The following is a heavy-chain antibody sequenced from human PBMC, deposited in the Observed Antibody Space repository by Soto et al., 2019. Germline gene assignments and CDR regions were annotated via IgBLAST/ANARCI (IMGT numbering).Heavy chain of an antibody. V-gene: IGHV1-2*02. CDR3: TRGMDV. CDR2: INSNSGDT. Sequence: QVQLVQSGTEVKRPGASVKVSCTTSGYTFKLYYMHWVRQAPGQGLEWMGWINSNSGDTYYAQDFQGRVTMTRDRSTTTVYMELNSLRSDDTAVYYCTRGMDVWGQGTTVTVS. CDR1: GYTFKLYY. J-gene: IGHJ6*02.